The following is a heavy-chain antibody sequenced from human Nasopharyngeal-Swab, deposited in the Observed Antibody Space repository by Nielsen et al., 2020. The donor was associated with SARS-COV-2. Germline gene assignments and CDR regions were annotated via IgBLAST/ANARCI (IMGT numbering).Heavy chain of an antibody. CDR1: GFTFRSYA. D-gene: IGHD6-19*01. V-gene: IGHV3-23*03. Sequence: GESLKISCAASGFTFRSYAMSWVRQAPGKGLEWVSVIYSGGSSTYYADSVKGRFTISRDNSKNTLYLQMNSLRAEDTAVYYCAKHSSGAFDYWGQGTLVTVSS. CDR3: AKHSSGAFDY. CDR2: IYSGGSST. J-gene: IGHJ4*02.